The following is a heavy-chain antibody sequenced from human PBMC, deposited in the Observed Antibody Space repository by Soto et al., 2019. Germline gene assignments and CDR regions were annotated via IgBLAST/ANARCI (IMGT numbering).Heavy chain of an antibody. D-gene: IGHD3-9*01. J-gene: IGHJ4*02. CDR1: GFTFSNYA. Sequence: QVQLVESGGGVVQPGRSLRLSCAASGFTFSNYAFHWVRQAPGKGMEWVSFIWYDGSNKYYGDSVKGRFTSSRDNSKNTRYLQMNSLRAEDTAVYNCARGLVYDILTGGVDYWGQGTLVTVSS. CDR2: IWYDGSNK. CDR3: ARGLVYDILTGGVDY. V-gene: IGHV3-33*01.